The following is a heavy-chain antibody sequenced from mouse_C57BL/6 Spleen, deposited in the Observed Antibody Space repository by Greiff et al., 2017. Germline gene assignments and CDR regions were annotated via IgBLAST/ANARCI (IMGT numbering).Heavy chain of an antibody. D-gene: IGHD1-1*01. V-gene: IGHV1-15*01. CDR1: GYTFTDYE. CDR3: TRLGYYGSSHAWFAY. Sequence: VQLVESGAELVRPGASVTLSCKASGYTFTDYEMHWVKQTPVHGLEWIGAIDPETGGTAYNQKFKGKAILTADKSSSTAYMELRSLTSEDSAVYYCTRLGYYGSSHAWFAYWGQGTLVTVSA. J-gene: IGHJ3*01. CDR2: IDPETGGT.